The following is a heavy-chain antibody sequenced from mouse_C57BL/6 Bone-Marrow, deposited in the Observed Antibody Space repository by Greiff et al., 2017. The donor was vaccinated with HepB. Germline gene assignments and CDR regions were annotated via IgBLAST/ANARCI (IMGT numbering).Heavy chain of an antibody. CDR1: GYTFTSYW. V-gene: IGHV1-72*01. Sequence: VQLRQPGAELVKPGASVKLSCKASGYTFTSYWMHWVKQRPGRGLEWIGRIDPNSGGTKYNEKFKSKATLTVDKPSSTAYMQLSSLTSEDSAVYYCARDYYGSSPLYAMDYWGQGTSVTVSS. CDR2: IDPNSGGT. CDR3: ARDYYGSSPLYAMDY. D-gene: IGHD1-1*01. J-gene: IGHJ4*01.